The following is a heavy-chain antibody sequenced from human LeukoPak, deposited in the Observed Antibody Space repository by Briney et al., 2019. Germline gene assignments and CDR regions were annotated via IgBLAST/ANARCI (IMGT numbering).Heavy chain of an antibody. CDR2: ISSSSSYI. V-gene: IGHV3-21*01. Sequence: GGSLRLSCAAPGFTFSSYSMNWVRQAPGKGLEWVSSISSSSSYIYYADSVKGRFTISRDNAKNSLYLQMNSLRAEDTAVYYCARGVGCSSTSCPLPEYYFDYWGQGTLVTVSS. CDR1: GFTFSSYS. J-gene: IGHJ4*02. CDR3: ARGVGCSSTSCPLPEYYFDY. D-gene: IGHD2-2*01.